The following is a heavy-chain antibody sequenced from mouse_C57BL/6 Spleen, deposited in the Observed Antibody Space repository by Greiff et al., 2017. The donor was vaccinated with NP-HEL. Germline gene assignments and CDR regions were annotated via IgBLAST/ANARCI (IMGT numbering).Heavy chain of an antibody. Sequence: VQLQQPGAELVKPGASVKLSCKASGYTFTDYYMNWVKQSHGKSLEWIGDINPNNGGTSYNQKFKGKATLTVDKSSSTAYMELRSLTSEDSAVYYCARNAFAYWGQGTLVTVSA. CDR2: INPNNGGT. J-gene: IGHJ3*01. V-gene: IGHV1-26*01. CDR3: ARNAFAY. CDR1: GYTFTDYY.